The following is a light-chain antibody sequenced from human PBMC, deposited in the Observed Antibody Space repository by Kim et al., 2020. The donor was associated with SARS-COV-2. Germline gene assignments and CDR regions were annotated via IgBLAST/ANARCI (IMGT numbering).Light chain of an antibody. V-gene: IGLV3-1*01. CDR2: HDS. Sequence: VSPGQTASITCSGDKLGDKYACWYQHKPGQSPVLVIYHDSKRPSGIPERFSGSNSGNTATLTISGTQTMDEADYYCQAWDSNTAVFGGGTQLTVL. CDR1: KLGDKY. CDR3: QAWDSNTAV. J-gene: IGLJ2*01.